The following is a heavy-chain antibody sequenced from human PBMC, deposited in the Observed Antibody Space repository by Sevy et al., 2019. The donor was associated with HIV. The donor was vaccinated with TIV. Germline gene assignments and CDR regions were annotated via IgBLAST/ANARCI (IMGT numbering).Heavy chain of an antibody. V-gene: IGHV4-61*01. D-gene: IGHD1-26*01. J-gene: IGHJ6*02. CDR3: ARMGGLTDYGMDV. CDR2: ISYTGTT. Sequence: SETLSLTCTVSVGSVTSSSYYWTWIRQPPGKGLECIGYISYTGTTNYNPSLKSRVTISVDTSKKQFSLKLSSVTAADTAMYYCARMGGLTDYGMDVWGQGTTVTVSS. CDR1: VGSVTSSSYY.